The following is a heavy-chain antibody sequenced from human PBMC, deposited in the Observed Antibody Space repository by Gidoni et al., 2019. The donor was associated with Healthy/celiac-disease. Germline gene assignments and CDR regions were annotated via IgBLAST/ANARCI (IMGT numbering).Heavy chain of an antibody. V-gene: IGHV3-23*01. CDR1: GFTFSSYA. Sequence: EVQLLASGGGLVQPGGSLRLSCAASGFTFSSYAMSWVRQAPGKGLEWVSAISGSGGSTYYADSVKGRFTISRDNSKNTLYLQMISLRAEDTAVYYCAKSPRGVSGSYPYFDYWGQGTLVTVSS. CDR3: AKSPRGVSGSYPYFDY. CDR2: ISGSGGST. J-gene: IGHJ4*02. D-gene: IGHD1-26*01.